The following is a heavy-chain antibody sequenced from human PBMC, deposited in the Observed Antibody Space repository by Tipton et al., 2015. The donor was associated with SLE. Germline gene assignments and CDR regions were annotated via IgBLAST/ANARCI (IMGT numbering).Heavy chain of an antibody. D-gene: IGHD6-13*01. CDR3: ARVTHSSSWVPYYFDY. CDR1: GGSISSYY. V-gene: IGHV4-4*07. J-gene: IGHJ4*02. CDR2: IYTSGST. Sequence: TLSLTCTVSGGSISSYYWSWIRQPAGKGLEWIGRIYTSGSTNYNPSLKSRVTMSVDTSKNQFSLKLSSVTAADTAVYYCARVTHSSSWVPYYFDYWGQGTLVTVSS.